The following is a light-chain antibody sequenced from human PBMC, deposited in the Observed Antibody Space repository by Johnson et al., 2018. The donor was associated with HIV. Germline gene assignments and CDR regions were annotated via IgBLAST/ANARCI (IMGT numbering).Light chain of an antibody. J-gene: IGLJ1*01. CDR3: GTWDSSVSAGV. V-gene: IGLV1-51*02. CDR2: ENN. Sequence: QSVLTQPPSVSAAPGQKVTISCSGSSSNIGNNYVSWYQQLPGTAPKLLIYENNKRPSGIPDRFSGSKSGTSATLGITGLQTGDEADYYCGTWDSSVSAGVFGTGTKVTVL. CDR1: SSNIGNNY.